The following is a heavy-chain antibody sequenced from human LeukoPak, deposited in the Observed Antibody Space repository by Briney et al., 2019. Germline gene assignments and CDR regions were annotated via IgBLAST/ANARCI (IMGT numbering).Heavy chain of an antibody. Sequence: PSETLSLTCIVSGGSISSHYWSWIRQPPGKGLEWIGYIYCSGSTNYNPSLKSRVTISVDTSKNQFSLKLSPVTAADTAVYYCARIAVAGQFYYYYYYMDVWGKGTTVTVSS. CDR2: IYCSGST. CDR1: GGSISSHY. V-gene: IGHV4-59*11. J-gene: IGHJ6*03. D-gene: IGHD6-19*01. CDR3: ARIAVAGQFYYYYYYMDV.